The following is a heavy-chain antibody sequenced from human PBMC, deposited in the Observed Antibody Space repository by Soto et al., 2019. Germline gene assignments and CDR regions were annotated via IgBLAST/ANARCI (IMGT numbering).Heavy chain of an antibody. Sequence: PGGSLRLPCAASGIPFSSYWMHWVRQAPGKGLVWDTRINSDGSSTSYARSVKGRFTISRDYAKNTLYLQMNSLRAEDTAVYYCARDAATLGYCSSTSCYRRTMDVWGQGTTVTVSS. CDR2: INSDGSST. CDR3: ARDAATLGYCSSTSCYRRTMDV. CDR1: GIPFSSYW. D-gene: IGHD2-2*01. V-gene: IGHV3-74*01. J-gene: IGHJ6*02.